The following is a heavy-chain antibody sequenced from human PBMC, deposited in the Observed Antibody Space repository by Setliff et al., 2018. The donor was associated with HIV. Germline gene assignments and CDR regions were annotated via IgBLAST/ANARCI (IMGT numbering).Heavy chain of an antibody. CDR3: TRWIVGSSNIFAFDI. V-gene: IGHV1-18*01. CDR2: ISAYNGNT. CDR1: GATFSSYG. D-gene: IGHD1-26*01. Sequence: ASVKVSCKASGATFSSYGMSWVRQAPGQGLEWMGWISAYNGNTHYAQKLQGRVTMTTDTSTSTAYMELSSLSSEDTAVYYCTRWIVGSSNIFAFDIWGQGTLVTVSS. J-gene: IGHJ3*02.